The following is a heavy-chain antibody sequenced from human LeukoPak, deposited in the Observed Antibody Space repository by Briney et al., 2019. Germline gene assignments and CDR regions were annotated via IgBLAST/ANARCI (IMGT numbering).Heavy chain of an antibody. CDR1: GYTFSSYW. CDR2: INPDGSDT. Sequence: GGSLRLSCAASGYTFSSYWMHWVRQAPGKGLVWVSRINPDGSDTNYADSVKGRFTISRDNARNTVYLQMNSLRAEDTAVYYCARGWVPSDITLKWGQGTMVTVSS. CDR3: ARGWVPSDITLK. J-gene: IGHJ3*01. V-gene: IGHV3-74*01. D-gene: IGHD3-22*01.